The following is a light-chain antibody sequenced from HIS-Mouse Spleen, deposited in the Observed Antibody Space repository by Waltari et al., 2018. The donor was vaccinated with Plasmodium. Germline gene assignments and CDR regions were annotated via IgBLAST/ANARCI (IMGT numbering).Light chain of an antibody. V-gene: IGKV3-15*01. J-gene: IGKJ3*01. CDR3: QQYNNWSFT. Sequence: EIVMTQSPATLSVSPGERATISCRASQSVSSNLAWYQQKPGQAPRLLIYGASTRATGIPARFSGSESGTEFTLTISSLQSEDFAVYYCQQYNNWSFTFGPGTKVDIK. CDR1: QSVSSN. CDR2: GAS.